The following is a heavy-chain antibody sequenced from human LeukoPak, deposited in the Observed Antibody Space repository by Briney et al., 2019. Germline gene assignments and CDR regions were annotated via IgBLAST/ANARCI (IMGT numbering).Heavy chain of an antibody. Sequence: ASVKVSCKASGYTFTSYGISWVRQAPGQGLEWMGWISAYNGNTNYAQKRQGRVTMTTDTSTSTAYMELRSLRSDDTAVYYCARADSVVAITPFDYWGQGTLVTVSS. CDR1: GYTFTSYG. CDR3: ARADSVVAITPFDY. D-gene: IGHD3-22*01. V-gene: IGHV1-18*01. CDR2: ISAYNGNT. J-gene: IGHJ4*02.